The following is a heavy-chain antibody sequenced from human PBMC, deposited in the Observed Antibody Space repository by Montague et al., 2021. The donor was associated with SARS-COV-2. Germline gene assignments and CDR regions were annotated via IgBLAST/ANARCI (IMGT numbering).Heavy chain of an antibody. CDR3: ARGHLPVSKIVVVFTSASYYFDY. V-gene: IGHV4-34*01. CDR2: IKKNGRT. Sequence: SETLSLTCAVDGGSFGDDNWSWIRQPQGKGLERIGDIKKNGRTNYNQSLKSRVPISVDTSKNQFSLKVTSLTAADTAVYFCARGHLPVSKIVVVFTSASYYFDYWGQGAQVTVSS. J-gene: IGHJ4*02. D-gene: IGHD3-22*01. CDR1: GGSFGDDN.